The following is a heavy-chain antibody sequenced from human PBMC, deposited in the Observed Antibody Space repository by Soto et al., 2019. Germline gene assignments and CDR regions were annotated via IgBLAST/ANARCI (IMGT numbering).Heavy chain of an antibody. CDR3: GKGGGGDHGY. CDR1: GFIFTTSD. J-gene: IGHJ4*02. V-gene: IGHV3-23*04. D-gene: IGHD2-21*02. CDR2: ITITGDTT. Sequence: EVQLVESEGGLVQPGGSLRLSCEASGFIFTTSDMSWVRQAPGKGLEWISSITITGDTTHYADSVKGRFTISRDKSRNPVFLQKDSPEVGDTALYYWGKGGGGDHGYWGQGTLVAVSS.